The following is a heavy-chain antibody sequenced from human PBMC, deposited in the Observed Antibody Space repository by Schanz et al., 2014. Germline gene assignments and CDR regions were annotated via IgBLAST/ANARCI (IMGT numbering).Heavy chain of an antibody. V-gene: IGHV3-30*04. D-gene: IGHD6-19*01. CDR3: ATDYSGGGCHI. J-gene: IGHJ3*02. CDR1: GFSFSGFA. CDR2: VSHDGFTK. Sequence: QVQLEESGGGVVQPGGSLRLSCVASGFSFSGFAVHWVRQAPGKGLGWVSIVSHDGFTKHYADSVRGRFTLSRDNSKNTVYLQMNSLRAEDTALYFCATDYSGGGCHIWGQGTMVTVSS.